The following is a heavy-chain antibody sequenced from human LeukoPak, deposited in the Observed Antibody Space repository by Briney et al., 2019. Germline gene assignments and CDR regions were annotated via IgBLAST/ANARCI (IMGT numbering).Heavy chain of an antibody. CDR3: ARSNRGGGVAAARATNQ. D-gene: IGHD3-16*01. Sequence: GGSLRLSCGAPGVTLRSYTMRWVRQAPGKGLEWVSSVSSDSGYIYYADSVKGRFTISRDNAKSSLYLQMNSLRAEDMAIYYSARSNRGGGVAAARATNQWGQGTLVTVSS. J-gene: IGHJ4*02. CDR1: GVTLRSYT. V-gene: IGHV3-21*04. CDR2: VSSDSGYI.